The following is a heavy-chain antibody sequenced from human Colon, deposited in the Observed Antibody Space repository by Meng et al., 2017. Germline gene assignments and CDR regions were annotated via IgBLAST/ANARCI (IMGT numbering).Heavy chain of an antibody. CDR3: ARDMSGGYYWFDP. CDR2: VFYSGST. D-gene: IGHD3-22*01. V-gene: IGHV4-31*03. Sequence: QVQLQCVGPALVEPPTTLSHTCTVSGGSISPSGPGWSWIRQHPGKGLEWIGYVFYSGSTQYNPSLKSRVSISVDTSKNQFSLKLYSMTAADTAVYYCARDMSGGYYWFDPWGQGTLVTVSS. CDR1: GGSISPSGPG. J-gene: IGHJ5*02.